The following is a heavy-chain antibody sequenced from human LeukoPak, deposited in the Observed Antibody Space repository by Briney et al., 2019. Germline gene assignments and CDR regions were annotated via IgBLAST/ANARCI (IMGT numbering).Heavy chain of an antibody. CDR1: GGSFSGYY. CDR2: INHSGST. Sequence: PSETLSLTCAVYGGSFSGYYWSWIRQPPGKGLEWIGEINHSGSTNYNPSLKSRVTISVDTSKNQFSLKLSSVTAADTAVYYCARGRGYCSGGSCHVYYYYYGMDVWGQGTTVTVSS. D-gene: IGHD2-15*01. CDR3: ARGRGYCSGGSCHVYYYYYGMDV. J-gene: IGHJ6*02. V-gene: IGHV4-34*01.